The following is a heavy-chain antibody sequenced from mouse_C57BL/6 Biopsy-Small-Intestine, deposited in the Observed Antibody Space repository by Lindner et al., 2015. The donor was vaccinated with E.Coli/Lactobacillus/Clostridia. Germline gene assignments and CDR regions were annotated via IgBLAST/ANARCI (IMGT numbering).Heavy chain of an antibody. D-gene: IGHD4-1*01. CDR3: AREDWDFAY. CDR2: IHPRDGSN. J-gene: IGHJ2*01. CDR1: GYTFTDQI. V-gene: IGHV1-78*01. Sequence: VQLQESGAELVKPGASVKISCKVSGYTFTDQIIHWMKQRPGQGLEWIGYIHPRDGSNNYNEKFKGKATLTAAKSSSTAYMQLNSLTSEDSAVYFCAREDWDFAYWGQGTTLTVSS.